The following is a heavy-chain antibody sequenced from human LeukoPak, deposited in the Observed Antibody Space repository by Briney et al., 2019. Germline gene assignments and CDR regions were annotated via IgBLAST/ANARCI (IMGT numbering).Heavy chain of an antibody. Sequence: SQTLSLSCTVSGGSISSGDYYWSWIRQPPGKGLEWIGYIYYSGSTYYNPSLKCRVTISVDTSKNQFSLKLSSVTAADTAVYYCARAKSEMAAIISFDYWGQGTLVTVSS. D-gene: IGHD5-24*01. CDR2: IYYSGST. V-gene: IGHV4-30-4*01. CDR1: GGSISSGDYY. CDR3: ARAKSEMAAIISFDY. J-gene: IGHJ4*02.